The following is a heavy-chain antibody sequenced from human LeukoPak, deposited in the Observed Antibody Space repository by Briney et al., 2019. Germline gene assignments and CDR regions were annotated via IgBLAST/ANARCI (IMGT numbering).Heavy chain of an antibody. CDR2: FDPGSGEI. D-gene: IGHD3-9*01. J-gene: IGHJ4*02. CDR1: GYSITELS. Sequence: ASVKVSCKVSGYSITELSTHWVRQAPGEGLEWMGSFDPGSGEIIYEQKFQDRVTMTEDTSTDTAYMELSSLRSEDTALYYCATGTHYDLLPFWGQGTLVTVSS. V-gene: IGHV1-24*01. CDR3: ATGTHYDLLPF.